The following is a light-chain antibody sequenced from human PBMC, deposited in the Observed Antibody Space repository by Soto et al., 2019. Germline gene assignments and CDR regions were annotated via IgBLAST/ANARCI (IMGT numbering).Light chain of an antibody. CDR2: DES. Sequence: DIVMTQSPATVSLSPGDSATLSCRASQSVSSKLAWYQQKTGQAPRLLIYDESSRATGIPATLSGSGSGTELNLTINRLQSEDFAVYYCQKYNNWPWTCGQGTKVDIK. CDR3: QKYNNWPWT. J-gene: IGKJ1*01. V-gene: IGKV3-15*01. CDR1: QSVSSK.